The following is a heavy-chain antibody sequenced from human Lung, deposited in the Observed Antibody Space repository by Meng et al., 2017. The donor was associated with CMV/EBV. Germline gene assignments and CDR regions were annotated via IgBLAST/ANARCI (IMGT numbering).Heavy chain of an antibody. CDR2: IYYSGST. V-gene: IGHV4-30-4*01. CDR1: GGSISSGDYY. CDR3: ARGYYDSSGYGYWYFDL. J-gene: IGHJ2*01. D-gene: IGHD3-22*01. Sequence: QVHLEDSGPGLVKPSQTLSLTCTVSGGSISSGDYYWSWIRQPPGKGLEWIGYIYYSGSTYYNPSLKSRVTISVDTSKNQFSLKLSSVTAADTAVYYCARGYYDSSGYGYWYFDLWGRGTLVTVSS.